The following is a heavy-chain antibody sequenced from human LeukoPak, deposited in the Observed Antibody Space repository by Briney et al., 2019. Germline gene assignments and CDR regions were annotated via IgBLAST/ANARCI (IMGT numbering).Heavy chain of an antibody. D-gene: IGHD2-15*01. CDR2: ISSSGSTI. CDR3: AREVADLDY. CDR1: GGSFSGYY. V-gene: IGHV3-11*01. Sequence: PSETLSLTCAVYGGSFSGYYWSWIRQAPGKGLEWVSYISSSGSTIYYADSVKGRFTISRDNAKNSLYLQMNSLRAEDTAVYYCAREVADLDYWGQGTLVTVSS. J-gene: IGHJ4*02.